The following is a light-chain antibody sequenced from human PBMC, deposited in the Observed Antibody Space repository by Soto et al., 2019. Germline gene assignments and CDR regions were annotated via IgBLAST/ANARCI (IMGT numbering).Light chain of an antibody. CDR2: EVT. Sequence: QSALTQPPSASGSPGQSVTISCTGTSSDVGGYDYVSWYQQHPGKAPKLIIFEVTKRPSGVPDRFSASKSGNTASLTVSGLQAEDEADYYCSSYAGSNWVFGGGTKVTVL. J-gene: IGLJ3*02. V-gene: IGLV2-8*01. CDR1: SSDVGGYDY. CDR3: SSYAGSNWV.